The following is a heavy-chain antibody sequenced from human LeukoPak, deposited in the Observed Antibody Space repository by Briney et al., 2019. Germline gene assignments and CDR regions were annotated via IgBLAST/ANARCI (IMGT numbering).Heavy chain of an antibody. CDR2: IRSKANSYAT. Sequence: GGSLRLSCAASGFTFSGSAMHWVRQASGKGLEWVGRIRSKANSYATAYAASVKGRFTISRDDSKNTAYLQMNSLKTEDTAVYYLTRLRDYPESWGQGTLVTVSS. CDR3: TRLRDYPES. D-gene: IGHD4-11*01. V-gene: IGHV3-73*01. J-gene: IGHJ4*02. CDR1: GFTFSGSA.